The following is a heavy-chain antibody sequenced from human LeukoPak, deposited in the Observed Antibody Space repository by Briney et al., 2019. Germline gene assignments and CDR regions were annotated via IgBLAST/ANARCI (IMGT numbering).Heavy chain of an antibody. V-gene: IGHV3-21*01. CDR2: ISSSSSYI. D-gene: IGHD2-15*01. Sequence: GGSLRLSCAASGFTFSSYSMNWVRQAPGKGLERVSSISSSSSYIYYADSVKGRFTISRDNAKNSLYLQMNSLRAEDTAVYYCARDRRYCSGGSCYENWFDPWGQGTLVTVSS. CDR3: ARDRRYCSGGSCYENWFDP. J-gene: IGHJ5*02. CDR1: GFTFSSYS.